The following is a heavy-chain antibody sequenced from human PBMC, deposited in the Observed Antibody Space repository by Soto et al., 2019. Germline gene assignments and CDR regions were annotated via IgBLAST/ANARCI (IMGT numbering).Heavy chain of an antibody. CDR2: IHNSGAT. V-gene: IGHV3-53*01. J-gene: IGHJ1*01. D-gene: IGHD2-21*01. Sequence: LRLSCAASGFNVKTTYMTWVRQAPGEGLEWVSVIHNSGATYYADSVKGRFTISKDNSKNTVYLQMSSLRAEDTAMYYCAREYSYSYPAWGQGTLVTVSS. CDR1: GFNVKTTY. CDR3: AREYSYSYPA.